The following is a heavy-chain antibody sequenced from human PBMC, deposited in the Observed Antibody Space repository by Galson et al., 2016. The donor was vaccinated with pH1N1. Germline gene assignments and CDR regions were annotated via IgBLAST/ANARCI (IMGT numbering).Heavy chain of an antibody. CDR2: IYTSGST. J-gene: IGHJ4*02. CDR1: GGSISSGSYY. CDR3: ARRSYGDYVGYFDY. Sequence: CTVSGGSISSGSYYWSWIRQPAGKGLEWIGYIYTSGSTNYNPSLKSRVTISVDTSKNQFSLKLSSVTAADTAVYYCARRSYGDYVGYFDYWGQGTLVTVSS. D-gene: IGHD4-17*01. V-gene: IGHV4-61*09.